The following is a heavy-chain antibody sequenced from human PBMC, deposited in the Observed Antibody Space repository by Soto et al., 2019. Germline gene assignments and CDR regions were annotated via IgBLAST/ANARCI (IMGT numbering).Heavy chain of an antibody. V-gene: IGHV1-18*01. CDR2: ISLYSDGT. CDR1: GYAFSKYR. CDR3: ARVVPGAEAWFGP. Sequence: APLKGSCKTSGYAFSKYRITWGRNAPGQPLEWLGWISLYSDGTNYAQKFQGRVSMTTDTSTTTAYMELRSLRSDDTAVYYCARVVPGAEAWFGPWGQGTLVTVSS. J-gene: IGHJ5*02. D-gene: IGHD2-2*01.